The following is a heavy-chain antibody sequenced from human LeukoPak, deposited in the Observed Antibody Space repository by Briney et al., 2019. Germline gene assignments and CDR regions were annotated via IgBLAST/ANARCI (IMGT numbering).Heavy chain of an antibody. D-gene: IGHD6-13*01. CDR1: GFTVGDTY. J-gene: IGHJ4*02. CDR3: ARQAAASLDY. CDR2: VYSGGRT. V-gene: IGHV3-66*02. Sequence: GGSLRLSCAASGFTVGDTYMSWVRQAPGKGLEWVSVVYSGGRTFYAASVKGRFTISRDNSKNKVYLQLNSLRADDTTVYYCARQAAASLDYCGQRTLGTVSS.